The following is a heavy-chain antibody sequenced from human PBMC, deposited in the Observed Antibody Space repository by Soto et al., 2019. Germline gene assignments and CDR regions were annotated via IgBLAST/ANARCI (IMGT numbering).Heavy chain of an antibody. J-gene: IGHJ6*02. CDR3: ARYEYGNSLYGVDV. CDR1: GGSISGGGFS. V-gene: IGHV4-30-2*01. Sequence: SETLSLTCAVSGGSISGGGFSWSWIRQPPGKGLEWIGEVDHRGSTTYNPSLKNRASISIDSSKNLFSLELTSVTAADTALYFCARYEYGNSLYGVDVWGQGTRVTVSS. CDR2: VDHRGST. D-gene: IGHD1-7*01.